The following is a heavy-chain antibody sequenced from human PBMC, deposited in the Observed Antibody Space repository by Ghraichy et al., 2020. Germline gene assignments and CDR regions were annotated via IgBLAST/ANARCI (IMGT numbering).Heavy chain of an antibody. J-gene: IGHJ5*02. D-gene: IGHD3-3*01. V-gene: IGHV3-21*01. CDR2: INSRSSFI. CDR3: ARQCDFWGGSYNCFDP. Sequence: LSLTCAASGFTFSTYFMHWVRQSPGKGLEWGSSINSRSSFIYYADSVRGRFTVSRDNAKNSLYLQMNSLRAEDTAVYYCARQCDFWGGSYNCFDPWGQGTLVTVSS. CDR1: GFTFSTYF.